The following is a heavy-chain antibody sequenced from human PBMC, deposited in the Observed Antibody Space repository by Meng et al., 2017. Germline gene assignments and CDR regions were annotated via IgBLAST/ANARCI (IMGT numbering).Heavy chain of an antibody. CDR2: ISWNSGSI. CDR1: GFTFDDYA. J-gene: IGHJ4*02. CDR3: AKDHGSGGSCYSDY. V-gene: IGHV3-9*01. D-gene: IGHD2-15*01. Sequence: SLKISCAASGFTFDDYAMHWVRQAPGKGLEWVSGISWNSGSIGYADSVKGRFTISRDNAKNSLYLQLNSLRAEDTALYYCAKDHGSGGSCYSDYWGQGTLVTVSS.